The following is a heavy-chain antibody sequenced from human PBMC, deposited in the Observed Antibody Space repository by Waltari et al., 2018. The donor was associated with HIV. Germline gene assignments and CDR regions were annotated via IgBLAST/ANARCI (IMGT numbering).Heavy chain of an antibody. CDR3: ARARGYSYGYEDY. Sequence: EVQLVESGGDLVQPGGSLRPSRAASGSSLCGYSINWVSQAPGKGLEWISYISNSGNTIDYADSVKGRFTISRDNAKNSLSLQMHSLRAEDTAVYYCARARGYSYGYEDYWGQGALVTVSS. V-gene: IGHV3-48*04. CDR1: GSSLCGYS. D-gene: IGHD5-18*01. CDR2: ISNSGNTI. J-gene: IGHJ4*02.